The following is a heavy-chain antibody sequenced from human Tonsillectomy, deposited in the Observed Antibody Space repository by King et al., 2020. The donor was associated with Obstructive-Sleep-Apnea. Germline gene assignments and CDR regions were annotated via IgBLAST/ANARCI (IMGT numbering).Heavy chain of an antibody. CDR2: IYHSGST. CDR3: ASGNSTSPGY. CDR1: GGSISSTNW. J-gene: IGHJ4*02. V-gene: IGHV4-4*02. Sequence: PLQESGPGLVKPSGTLSLTCAVSGGSISSTNWWSWVRQPPGKGLEWIGEIYHSGSTNYNRALKKRLPVSIDKSENQFSLKLTSMTAADTAVYYCASGNSTSPGYWGQGTLVTVSS. D-gene: IGHD2/OR15-2a*01.